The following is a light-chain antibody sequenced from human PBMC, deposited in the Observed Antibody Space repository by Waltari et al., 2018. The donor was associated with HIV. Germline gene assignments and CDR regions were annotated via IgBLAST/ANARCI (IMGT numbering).Light chain of an antibody. V-gene: IGLV1-47*01. CDR1: SSNIGSNY. CDR3: ATRDGSLKV. Sequence: QSVLTQPPSASGTPGQGVTISCAGDSSNIGSNYVYWYQQLPGTAPKVLIYRNNQRPSGVPARFSGSKSGSSASLTISGLRSADEAVYFCATRDGSLKVFGGGTKLTAL. J-gene: IGLJ3*02. CDR2: RNN.